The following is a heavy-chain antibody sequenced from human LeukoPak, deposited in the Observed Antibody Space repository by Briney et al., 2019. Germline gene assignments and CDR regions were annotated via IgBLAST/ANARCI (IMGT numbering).Heavy chain of an antibody. CDR2: IYTSGGT. CDR3: ATLDPGKGLDF. CDR1: GGSISSFY. D-gene: IGHD2-21*01. Sequence: SETLSLTCTVSGGSISSFYWSWIRQSPGKGLEWIGYIYTSGGTNYNPSLKSRVTISVDTSKNQFSLKLTSVTAADTAVYYCATLDPGKGLDFWGQGTLVTVSS. V-gene: IGHV4-4*09. J-gene: IGHJ4*02.